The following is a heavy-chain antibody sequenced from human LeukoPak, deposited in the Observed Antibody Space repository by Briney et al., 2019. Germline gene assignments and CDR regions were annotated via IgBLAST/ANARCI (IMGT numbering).Heavy chain of an antibody. CDR1: GYTFTSYG. CDR3: ARSSVVDYDFDY. D-gene: IGHD4-17*01. J-gene: IGHJ4*02. Sequence: ASVKVSCKASGYTFTSYGISWVRQAPGQGLEWMGWINPNSGGTNYAQKFQGWVTMTRDTSISTAYMELSRLRSDDTAVYYCARSSVVDYDFDYWGQGTLVTVSS. CDR2: INPNSGGT. V-gene: IGHV1-2*04.